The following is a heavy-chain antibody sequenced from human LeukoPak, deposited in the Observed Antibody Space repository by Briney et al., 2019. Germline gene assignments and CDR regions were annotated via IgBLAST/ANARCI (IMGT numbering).Heavy chain of an antibody. CDR1: GYTLTSYD. CDR2: MNPNSGNT. CDR3: ARDARCSGGSCYPR. Sequence: ASVKVSCKASGYTLTSYDINWVRQATGQGLEWMGWMNPNSGNTGYAQKFQGKVTMTRNTSISTAYMELSSLRSEDTAVYYCARDARCSGGSCYPRWGQGTMVTVSS. J-gene: IGHJ3*01. D-gene: IGHD2-15*01. V-gene: IGHV1-8*01.